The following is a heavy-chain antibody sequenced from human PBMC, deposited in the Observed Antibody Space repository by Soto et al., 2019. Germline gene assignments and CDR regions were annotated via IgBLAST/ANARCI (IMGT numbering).Heavy chain of an antibody. CDR3: ARDDFCSSGSCRYFDY. CDR1: GFIFSSYG. V-gene: IGHV3-33*01. J-gene: IGHJ4*02. CDR2: IWYDGRNK. Sequence: PGGSLGLSCAASGFIFSSYGLHWVRQAPGKGLEWVAVIWYDGRNKYYADSVEGRFTISRDNSKNTLYLQMNSLRAEDTAVYYCARDDFCSSGSCRYFDYWGQGILVTVSS. D-gene: IGHD2-15*01.